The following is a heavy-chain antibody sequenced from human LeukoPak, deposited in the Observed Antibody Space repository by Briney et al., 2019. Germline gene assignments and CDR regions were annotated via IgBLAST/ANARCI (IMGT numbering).Heavy chain of an antibody. CDR1: GGTFSSYA. V-gene: IGHV1-69*05. Sequence: ASVKVSCKASGGTFSSYAISWVRQAPGQGLEWMGRIIPIFGTANYAQKFQGRVTITTGESTSTAYMELSSLRSEDTAVYYCATPGAYYDILTGLRDDAFDIWGQGTMVTVSS. CDR2: IIPIFGTA. D-gene: IGHD3-9*01. J-gene: IGHJ3*02. CDR3: ATPGAYYDILTGLRDDAFDI.